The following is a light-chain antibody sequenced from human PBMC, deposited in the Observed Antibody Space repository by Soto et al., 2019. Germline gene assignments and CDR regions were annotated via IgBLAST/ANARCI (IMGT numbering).Light chain of an antibody. CDR3: VLYMGSEGWV. Sequence: QTVVTQEPSFSVSPGGTVTLTCGLSSGSVSTSYYPSWYQQTPGQAPRTLIYSTNTRSSGVPDRFSGSILGNKAALTITGAQADDESDYYCVLYMGSEGWVFGGGTQLTVL. CDR2: STN. CDR1: SGSVSTSYY. J-gene: IGLJ3*02. V-gene: IGLV8-61*01.